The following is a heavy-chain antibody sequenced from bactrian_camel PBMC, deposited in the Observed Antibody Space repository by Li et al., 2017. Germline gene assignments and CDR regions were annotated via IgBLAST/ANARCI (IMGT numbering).Heavy chain of an antibody. CDR3: VKPNPDARGGFDH. Sequence: QLVESGGGLVQPGGSLTLSCAASGFTFGRDYMTWVRQAPGKGLEWVSTIYTGGGITYYTDSVKGRFTISQDSAKNILYLEMNSLKPEDTAVYYCVKPNPDARGGFDHWGQGTQVTVS. CDR1: GFTFGRDY. J-gene: IGHJ4*01. V-gene: IGHV3S28*01. D-gene: IGHD1*01. CDR2: IYTGGGIT.